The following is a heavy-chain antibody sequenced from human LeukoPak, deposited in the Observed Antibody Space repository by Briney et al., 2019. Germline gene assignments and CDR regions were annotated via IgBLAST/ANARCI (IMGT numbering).Heavy chain of an antibody. Sequence: ASVKVSCKASGYTFTDHYIHWVRRAPGQGLEWMGWIIPNTGGTSFAQKFQGRVTMTRDTSTSTAYMELSSLTPNDTAVYYCARGGYGLGSGGYWGQGTLVTVSS. V-gene: IGHV1-2*02. CDR1: GYTFTDHY. J-gene: IGHJ4*02. CDR3: ARGGYGLGSGGY. D-gene: IGHD3-10*01. CDR2: IIPNTGGT.